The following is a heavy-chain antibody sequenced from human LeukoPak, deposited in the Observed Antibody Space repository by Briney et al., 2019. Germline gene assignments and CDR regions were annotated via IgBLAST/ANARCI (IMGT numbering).Heavy chain of an antibody. J-gene: IGHJ4*02. Sequence: SGTLSLTCAVSGGSISSSDWWRWVRQPPGEGLEWIGEVYHSGGTNYDPSLKSRVTISVDRSKNLFSLELNSVTAADTAVYYCARGNQPTFDSWGRGTLVTVSS. D-gene: IGHD1-14*01. V-gene: IGHV4-4*02. CDR2: VYHSGGT. CDR1: GGSISSSDW. CDR3: ARGNQPTFDS.